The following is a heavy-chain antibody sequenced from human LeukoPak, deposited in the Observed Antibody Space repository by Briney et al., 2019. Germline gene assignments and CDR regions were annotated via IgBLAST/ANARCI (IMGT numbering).Heavy chain of an antibody. D-gene: IGHD6-13*01. Sequence: GGSLRLSCAASKFTFSKYWMSWVRQAPGKGLEWVSVIYSGGSTYYADSVKGRFTISRDNSKNTLYLQMNSLRAEDTAVYYCARGGPAAGRFDYWGQGTLVTVSS. J-gene: IGHJ4*02. V-gene: IGHV3-66*01. CDR1: KFTFSKYW. CDR2: IYSGGST. CDR3: ARGGPAAGRFDY.